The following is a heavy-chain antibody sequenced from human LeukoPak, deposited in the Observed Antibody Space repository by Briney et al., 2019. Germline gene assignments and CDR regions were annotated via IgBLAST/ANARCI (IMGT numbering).Heavy chain of an antibody. J-gene: IGHJ5*01. CDR2: IYTSGST. CDR3: ASHRSPPSSSFFDS. D-gene: IGHD6-6*01. CDR1: RGSISNYY. Sequence: PSETLSLTCTVARGSISNYYWSWVRQPPGKGLEWLGYIYTSGSTNYNPSRKSRVTISADTSTTQFSLKLLSVTAADTAVYYCASHRSPPSSSFFDSWGQGTLVRVSS. V-gene: IGHV4-4*09.